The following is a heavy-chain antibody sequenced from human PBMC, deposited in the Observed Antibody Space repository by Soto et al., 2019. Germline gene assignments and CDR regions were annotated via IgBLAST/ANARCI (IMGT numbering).Heavy chain of an antibody. Sequence: ASVKVSCKASGYTFTSYGISWVRQAPGQGLEWMGWISAYNGNTNYAQKLQGRVTMTTDTSTSTAYMELRSLRSDDTAVYYCARERLRFFACLLSFDSGGGGPLAPVS. V-gene: IGHV1-18*01. D-gene: IGHD3-9*01. CDR1: GYTFTSYG. CDR3: ARERLRFFACLLSFDS. J-gene: IGHJ4*02. CDR2: ISAYNGNT.